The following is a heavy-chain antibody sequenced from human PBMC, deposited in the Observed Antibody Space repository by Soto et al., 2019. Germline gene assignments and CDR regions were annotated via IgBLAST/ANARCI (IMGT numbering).Heavy chain of an antibody. V-gene: IGHV4-59*01. CDR2: IYYSGST. J-gene: IGHJ3*02. Sequence: SETLFLTCTVYGCSISSYYWSWIRQPPGKGLEWIGYIYYSGSTNYNPSLKSRVTISVDTSKNQFSLKLSSVTAADTAVYYCARTSGSYPNDAFDIWGQGTMVTVSS. D-gene: IGHD1-26*01. CDR3: ARTSGSYPNDAFDI. CDR1: GCSISSYY.